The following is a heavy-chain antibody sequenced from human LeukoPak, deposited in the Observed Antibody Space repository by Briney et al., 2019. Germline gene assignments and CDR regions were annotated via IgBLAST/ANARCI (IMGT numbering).Heavy chain of an antibody. V-gene: IGHV3-15*01. CDR2: IKSKTEGGTT. J-gene: IGHJ4*02. Sequence: GRTLSLSRAVSGFTFSNAWMSWVREAPGKGLEWVVRIKSKTEGGTTNYAARVKGRFTISRDDSKNTLYLQMNSLKAEDTAVYYCTTDHPVAVKDVGYWGQGTLVTVSS. CDR3: TTDHPVAVKDVGY. D-gene: IGHD2-15*01. CDR1: GFTFSNAW.